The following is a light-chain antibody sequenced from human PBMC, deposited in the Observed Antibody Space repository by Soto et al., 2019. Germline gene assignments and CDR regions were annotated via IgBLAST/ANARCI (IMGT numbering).Light chain of an antibody. V-gene: IGKV3-20*01. J-gene: IGKJ5*01. Sequence: DIVLTQSPGTLSLSPGERATLSCRASQSLRSTSLAWYQQKPGQATSLIIYGASNRATGIPDKFSGGGSGTDFTLTISRLEPEDFAVYYCQHYGGSHPITFGQGTRLEIK. CDR2: GAS. CDR3: QHYGGSHPIT. CDR1: QSLRSTS.